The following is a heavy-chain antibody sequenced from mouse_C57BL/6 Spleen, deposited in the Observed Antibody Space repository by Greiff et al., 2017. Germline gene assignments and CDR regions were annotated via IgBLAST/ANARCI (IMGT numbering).Heavy chain of an antibody. CDR1: GFNIKDYY. J-gene: IGHJ3*01. V-gene: IGHV14-1*01. D-gene: IGHD1-1*01. CDR3: TTGIYYYGSSPPWFAY. Sequence: VQLQQSGAELVRPGASVKLSCTASGFNIKDYYMHWVKQRPEQGLEWIGRIDPEDGDTEYAPKFQGKATMTADTSSNTAYLQLSSLTSEDTAVYYCTTGIYYYGSSPPWFAYWGQGTLVTVSA. CDR2: IDPEDGDT.